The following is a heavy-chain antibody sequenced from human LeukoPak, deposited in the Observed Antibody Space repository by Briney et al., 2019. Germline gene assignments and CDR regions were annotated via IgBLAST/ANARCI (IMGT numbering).Heavy chain of an antibody. CDR1: GFSLTTRGTR. CDR3: ARISTYCYPVNCYFEY. Sequence: RESGPALVQPTQTLTLTCTFSGFSLTTRGTRVSWIRQTPGKALEWLARIDWDDDKFYSPSLKTRLTISKDTSKNQVVLTMTNMDPVDTGTYYCARISTYCYPVNCYFEYWGQGTLVTVSS. D-gene: IGHD2-21*01. J-gene: IGHJ4*02. CDR2: IDWDDDK. V-gene: IGHV2-70*17.